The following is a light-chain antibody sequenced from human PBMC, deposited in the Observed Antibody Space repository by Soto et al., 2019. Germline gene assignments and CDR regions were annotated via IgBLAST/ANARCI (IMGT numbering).Light chain of an antibody. CDR3: QQSYTTPWT. V-gene: IGKV1-39*01. J-gene: IGKJ1*01. Sequence: DTQMTQSPSSLSASVGDRVTITCRASQSIGGSLCWYQQKPGKAPNLLIDSASALQSGVPSRFIGSGSGTVFTRTISSLQPEDFATYYCQQSYTTPWTFGQGTKVEIK. CDR1: QSIGGS. CDR2: SAS.